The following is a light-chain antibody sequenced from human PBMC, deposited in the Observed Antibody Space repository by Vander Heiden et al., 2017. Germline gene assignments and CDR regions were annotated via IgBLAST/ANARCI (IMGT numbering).Light chain of an antibody. CDR2: LGS. V-gene: IGKV2-28*01. CDR1: QSLLHSNGYNY. CDR3: MQALQTPYT. Sequence: VMAPNPLSLTVTPGEPASISCRSSQSLLHSNGYNYLDWYMQKPGQSPQLLIYLGSNRASGVPDRFSGSGSGTDFTLKSSRVEAEDVGVYYCMQALQTPYTFGQGTKLEIK. J-gene: IGKJ2*01.